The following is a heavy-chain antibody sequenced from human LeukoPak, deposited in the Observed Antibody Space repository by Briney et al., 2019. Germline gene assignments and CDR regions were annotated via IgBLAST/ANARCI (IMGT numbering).Heavy chain of an antibody. CDR1: GFTFSSYW. CDR3: ARDSGGDYGLTVVDY. J-gene: IGHJ4*02. CDR2: INSDGSST. Sequence: GGSLRLSCAAAGFTFSSYWMHWVRQAPGKGLVWVSRINSDGSSTSYADSVKGRFTISRDNAKNTLYLQMNSLRAEDTAVYYCARDSGGDYGLTVVDYWGQGTLVTVSS. V-gene: IGHV3-74*01. D-gene: IGHD4-17*01.